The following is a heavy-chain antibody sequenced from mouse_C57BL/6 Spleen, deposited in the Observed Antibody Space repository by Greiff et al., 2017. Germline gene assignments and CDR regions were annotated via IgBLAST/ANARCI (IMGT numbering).Heavy chain of an antibody. D-gene: IGHD1-1*01. J-gene: IGHJ2*01. Sequence: LQQSGPGILQPSQTLSLTCSFSGFSLSTFGMGVGWIRQPSGKGLEWLAHIWWDDDKYYNPALKSRLTISKDTSKNQVFLKIANVDTADTATYYCARIKGYYGSSRGFFDYWGQGTTLTVSS. V-gene: IGHV8-8*01. CDR1: GFSLSTFGMG. CDR2: IWWDDDK. CDR3: ARIKGYYGSSRGFFDY.